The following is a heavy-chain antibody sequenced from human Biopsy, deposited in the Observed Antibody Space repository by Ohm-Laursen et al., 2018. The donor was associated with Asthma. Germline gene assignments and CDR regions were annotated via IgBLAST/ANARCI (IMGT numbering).Heavy chain of an antibody. CDR3: ARAQAAQYYYGMDV. CDR2: IYYSGST. CDR1: YGSTTSGGYY. J-gene: IGHJ6*02. Sequence: SQTLSLTCTVSYGSTTSGGYYWTWIRQHPGKGLEWIGFIYYSGSTYYNPSLKSRVSISIDRTKSQFSLKLSSVTAADTALYYCARAQAAQYYYGMDVWGQGTTVIVSS. D-gene: IGHD6-6*01. V-gene: IGHV4-31*03.